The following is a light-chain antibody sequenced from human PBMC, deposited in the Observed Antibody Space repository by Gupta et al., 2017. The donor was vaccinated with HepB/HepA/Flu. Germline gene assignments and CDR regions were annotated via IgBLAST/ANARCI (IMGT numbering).Light chain of an antibody. CDR2: AAS. CDR3: HGGYTLPFT. J-gene: IGKJ2*01. CDR1: QSISTF. Sequence: QTASSLSASVGDRVTIAGRASQSISTFVNWYQQKPGKAPKVRIYAASSLQSGVQSRSGVRASAPHFSLTIINLQPRDVATYHCHGGYTLPFTFGQGTKLEIK. V-gene: IGKV1-39*01.